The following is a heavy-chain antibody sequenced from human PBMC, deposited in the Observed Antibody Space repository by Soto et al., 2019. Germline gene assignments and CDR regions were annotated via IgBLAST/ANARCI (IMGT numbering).Heavy chain of an antibody. Sequence: ASVKVSCKASGYTFTSYGISWVRQAPGQGLEWMGWISAYNGNTNYAQKLQGRVTMTTDTSTSTAYMELRSLGSDDTAVYYCASHYYDSSGPPTYYFDYWGQGTLVTVSS. J-gene: IGHJ4*02. V-gene: IGHV1-18*01. CDR2: ISAYNGNT. CDR3: ASHYYDSSGPPTYYFDY. D-gene: IGHD3-22*01. CDR1: GYTFTSYG.